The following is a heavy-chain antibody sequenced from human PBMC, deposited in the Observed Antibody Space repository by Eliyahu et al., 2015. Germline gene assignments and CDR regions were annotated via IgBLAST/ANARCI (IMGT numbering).Heavy chain of an antibody. J-gene: IGHJ3*01. CDR1: GGSFSDYY. V-gene: IGHV4-34*01. CDR3: ARGREAIWA. CDR2: INHSGST. Sequence: QVQLQQWGAGLLKPSETLSLTCAVYGGSFSDYYWSWIRQSPGKGLEWIGEINHSGSTNYHPSLKSRVTISVDTSKNQFSLKLNSVTAADMSVYYCARGREAIWAWGQGTMVTVSS. D-gene: IGHD2/OR15-2a*01.